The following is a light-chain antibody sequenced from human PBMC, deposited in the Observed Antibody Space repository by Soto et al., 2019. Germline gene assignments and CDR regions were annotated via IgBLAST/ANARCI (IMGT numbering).Light chain of an antibody. CDR2: GAS. V-gene: IGKV1-5*01. CDR3: LQHNSYPPT. CDR1: QSISSW. J-gene: IGKJ5*01. Sequence: DIQLTPPPSTLSASVGDRVTITCRASQSISSWLAWFQQKPGKVPKRLIYGASSLQSGVPSRFSGTGSGTEFTLTISSLQPEDFATYYCLQHNSYPPTFGQGTRLEIK.